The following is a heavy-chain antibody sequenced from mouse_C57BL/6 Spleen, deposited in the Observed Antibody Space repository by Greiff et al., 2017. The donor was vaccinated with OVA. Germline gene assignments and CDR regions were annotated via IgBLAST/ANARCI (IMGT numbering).Heavy chain of an antibody. CDR3: ARDYYGSSYVGAMDY. D-gene: IGHD1-1*01. V-gene: IGHV1-76*01. J-gene: IGHJ4*01. Sequence: QVQLQQSGAELVRPGASVKLSCKASGYTFTDYYINWVKQRLGQGLEWIARIYPGSGNTYYNEKFKGKATLTAEKSSSTAYMQLSSLTSEDSAVYFCARDYYGSSYVGAMDYWGQGTSVTVSS. CDR1: GYTFTDYY. CDR2: IYPGSGNT.